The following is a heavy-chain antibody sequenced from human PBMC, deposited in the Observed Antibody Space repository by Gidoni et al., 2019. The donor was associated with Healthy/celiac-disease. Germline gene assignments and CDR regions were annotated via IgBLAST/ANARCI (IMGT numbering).Heavy chain of an antibody. J-gene: IGHJ5*02. Sequence: QVQLVQSGAEVKKPGASVKVSCKASGYTFTGYYMHWVRQAPGQGLEWMGWINPNSGGTNYAQKFQGRVTMTRDTSISTAYMELSRLRSDDTAVYYCARDKRITMVRGVITNWFDPWGQGTLVTVSS. CDR2: INPNSGGT. CDR3: ARDKRITMVRGVITNWFDP. V-gene: IGHV1-2*02. D-gene: IGHD3-10*01. CDR1: GYTFTGYY.